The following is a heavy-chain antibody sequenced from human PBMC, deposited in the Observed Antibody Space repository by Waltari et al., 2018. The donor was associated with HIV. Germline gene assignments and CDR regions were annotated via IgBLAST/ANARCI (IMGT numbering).Heavy chain of an antibody. CDR2: IIPAFGTA. J-gene: IGHJ6*02. CDR3: SRDHRGNKLLYGMDF. Sequence: QVQLVQSGAEVKKPGSSVRVSCKVSGGTLRSYAINWVRQAPRQGLEWMGGIIPAFGTANYAERFHGRGTSTADEYTSPAYMDLSSLRSEDTAVYFCSRDHRGNKLLYGMDFWGQRTTVTV. CDR1: GGTLRSYA. V-gene: IGHV1-69*01.